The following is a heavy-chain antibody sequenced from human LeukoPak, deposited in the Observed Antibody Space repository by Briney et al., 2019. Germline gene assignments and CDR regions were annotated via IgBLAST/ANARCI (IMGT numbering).Heavy chain of an antibody. D-gene: IGHD5-18*01. J-gene: IGHJ4*02. CDR2: ITTSSSYI. V-gene: IGHV3-21*01. CDR3: ARDLGGYSYGSHFDY. CDR1: GFTFSTYY. Sequence: GGSLRLSCAASGFTFSTYYMNWVRQAPGKGLEWVSSITTSSSYIYYADSVKGRFTISRDNAKNSLYLQMNSLRAEDTAVYYCARDLGGYSYGSHFDYWGQGALVTVSS.